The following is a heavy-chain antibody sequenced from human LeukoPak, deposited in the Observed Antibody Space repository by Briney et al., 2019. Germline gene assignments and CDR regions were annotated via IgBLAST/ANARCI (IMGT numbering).Heavy chain of an antibody. J-gene: IGHJ4*02. CDR2: IYYSGST. CDR3: ARQSYDILTGYYRFDY. Sequence: SETLSLTCAVSGYSISSSNWWGWIRQPPGKGLEWIGYIYYSGSTYYNPSLKSRVTISVDTSKNQFSLKLSSVTAADTAVYYCARQSYDILTGYYRFDYRGQGTLVTVSS. CDR1: GYSISSSNW. D-gene: IGHD3-9*01. V-gene: IGHV4-28*01.